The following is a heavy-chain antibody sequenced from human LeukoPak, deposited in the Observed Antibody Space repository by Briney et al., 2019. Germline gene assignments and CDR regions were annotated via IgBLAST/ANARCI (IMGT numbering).Heavy chain of an antibody. Sequence: PGGSLRLSCAASGFTFSSYGMHWVRQAPGKGLEWVAVISYDGSNKYYADSVKGRFTISRDNSKNTLYLQMNGLRAEDTAVYYCAKDHGFGELFGYYYYGMDVWGQGTTVTVSS. CDR3: AKDHGFGELFGYYYYGMDV. V-gene: IGHV3-30*18. D-gene: IGHD3-10*01. CDR1: GFTFSSYG. CDR2: ISYDGSNK. J-gene: IGHJ6*02.